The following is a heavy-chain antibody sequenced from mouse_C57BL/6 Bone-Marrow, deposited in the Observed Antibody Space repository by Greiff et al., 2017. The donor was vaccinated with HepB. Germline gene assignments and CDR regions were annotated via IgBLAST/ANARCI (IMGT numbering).Heavy chain of an antibody. CDR1: GYTFTDYN. V-gene: IGHV1-18*01. Sequence: VQLQQSGPELVKPGASVKIPCKASGYTFTDYNMDWVKQSHGKSLEWIGDINPNNGGTIYNQKFKGKATLTVDKSSSTAYMELRSLTSEDTAVYYCAREAYYYGSSYRFAYWGQGTLVTVSA. CDR2: INPNNGGT. J-gene: IGHJ3*01. D-gene: IGHD1-1*01. CDR3: AREAYYYGSSYRFAY.